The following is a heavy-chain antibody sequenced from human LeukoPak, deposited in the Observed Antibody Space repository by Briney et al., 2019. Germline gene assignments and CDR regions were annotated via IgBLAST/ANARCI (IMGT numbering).Heavy chain of an antibody. CDR1: GYTFTSYG. V-gene: IGHV1-18*01. D-gene: IGHD6-13*01. J-gene: IGHJ4*02. Sequence: EASVKVSCKASGYTFTSYGISWVRQAPGQGLEWMGWISGYNGNTNYAQKLQGRVTVTTDTSTSTAYMDLRSLRSDDTAVYYCARDSGTDGGLGYWGQGTLVTVSS. CDR2: ISGYNGNT. CDR3: ARDSGTDGGLGY.